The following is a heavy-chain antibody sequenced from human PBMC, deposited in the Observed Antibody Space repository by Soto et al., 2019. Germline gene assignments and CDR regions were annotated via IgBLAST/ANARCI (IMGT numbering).Heavy chain of an antibody. D-gene: IGHD2-21*01. J-gene: IGHJ6*02. V-gene: IGHV4-31*03. CDR3: AASCVGCGGFNYYGMDV. CDR1: GGSISSGGYY. Sequence: QVQLQESGPGLVKPSQTLSLTCTVSGGSISSGGYYWNWIRQHPGKGLEWIGYIYYSGTNYYNPYLKSRVTISGDTSKNPFSLKLSSVTAADTAVYYCAASCVGCGGFNYYGMDVWGQGTTVTVSS. CDR2: IYYSGTN.